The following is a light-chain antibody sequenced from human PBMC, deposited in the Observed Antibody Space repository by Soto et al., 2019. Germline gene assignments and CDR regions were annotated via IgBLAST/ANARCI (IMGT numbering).Light chain of an antibody. J-gene: IGKJ5*01. Sequence: DIQMTQSPSTLSASVGDRVTITCRASQSVSDWLAWYQHKPGKTPKLLIYKASTLESGVPSRFSGSGSGTEFTLTISSLQPDDFATYYCQQYNSYPYTFGQGTRLEIK. V-gene: IGKV1-5*03. CDR2: KAS. CDR3: QQYNSYPYT. CDR1: QSVSDW.